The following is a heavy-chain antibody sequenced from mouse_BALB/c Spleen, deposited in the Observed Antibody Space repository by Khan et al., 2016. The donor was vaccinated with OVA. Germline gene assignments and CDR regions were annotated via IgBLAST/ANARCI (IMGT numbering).Heavy chain of an antibody. V-gene: IGHV2-2*02. CDR3: ARKGGPYGSGYDWYFDV. Sequence: QVQLKESGPGLVQPSQSLSITCTVSGFSLTSYGVHWVRQSPGKGLEWLGVIWSGGSTDYNAAFISRLSISKDNSKSQVFFKMNSLQANDTAIYYCARKGGPYGSGYDWYFDVWGAGTTVTVSS. CDR2: IWSGGST. D-gene: IGHD1-1*01. CDR1: GFSLTSYG. J-gene: IGHJ1*01.